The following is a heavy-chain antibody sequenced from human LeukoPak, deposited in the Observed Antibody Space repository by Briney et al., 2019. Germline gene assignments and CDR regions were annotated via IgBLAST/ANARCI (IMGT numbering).Heavy chain of an antibody. CDR2: INQDGSEK. CDR3: ARDKGVGSTTGSHCDL. Sequence: GGSLRLSCAASGFTFTTYCMSWVRQAPGKGLEWVANINQDGSEKYYVDSMKGRFTISRYNTKNSLYLQIHSLRAEDTAVYYCARDKGVGSTTGSHCDLWGRGTLVTVSS. J-gene: IGHJ2*01. V-gene: IGHV3-7*01. CDR1: GFTFTTYC. D-gene: IGHD1-26*01.